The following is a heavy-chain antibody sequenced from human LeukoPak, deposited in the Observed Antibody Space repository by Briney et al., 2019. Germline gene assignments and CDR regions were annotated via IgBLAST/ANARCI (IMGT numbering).Heavy chain of an antibody. CDR2: INPNSGGT. Sequence: ASVKVSCRASGYTFTGYYMHWVRQAPGQGLGWMGWINPNSGGTNYAQKFQGRVTMTRDTSISTAYMELSRLRSDDTAVYYCAAQGILEWLGYFDYWGQGTLVTVSS. CDR3: AAQGILEWLGYFDY. CDR1: GYTFTGYY. V-gene: IGHV1-2*02. D-gene: IGHD3-3*01. J-gene: IGHJ4*02.